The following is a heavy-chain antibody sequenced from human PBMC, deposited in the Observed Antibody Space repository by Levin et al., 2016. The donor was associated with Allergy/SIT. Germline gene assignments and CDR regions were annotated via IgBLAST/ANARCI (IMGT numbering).Heavy chain of an antibody. V-gene: IGHV5-51*01. J-gene: IGHJ3*02. D-gene: IGHD5-24*01. CDR2: IYPGDSDT. Sequence: KVSCKGSGYSFTSYWIGWVRQMPGKGLEWMGIIYPGDSDTRYSPSFQGQVTISADKSISTAYLQWSSLKASDTAMYYCARHYRDGYNFRVAFDIWGQGTMVAVSS. CDR3: ARHYRDGYNFRVAFDI. CDR1: GYSFTSYW.